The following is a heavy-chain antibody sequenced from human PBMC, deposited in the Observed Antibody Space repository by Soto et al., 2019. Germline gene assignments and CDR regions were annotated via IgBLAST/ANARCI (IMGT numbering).Heavy chain of an antibody. J-gene: IGHJ1*01. CDR3: ARGDWELALAKHRHADLEH. V-gene: IGHV4-61*08. CDR2: IYYSGRT. D-gene: IGHD1-26*01. Sequence: PSCTTSITRASCSGTVWISVDYGSLIRNPPENELEWIGYIYYSGRTNYIQSLKSRVTISVDKYKNQFSVKLSSVTAADKAVYYCARGDWELALAKHRHADLEHWGNGTLVTVFS. CDR1: SGTVWISVDY.